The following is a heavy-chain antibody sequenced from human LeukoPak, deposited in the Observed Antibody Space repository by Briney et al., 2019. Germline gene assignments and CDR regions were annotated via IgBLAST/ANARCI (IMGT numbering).Heavy chain of an antibody. CDR3: ARDWGVDY. Sequence: GRSLRLSCAASGFTFSSYGMHWVRQAPGKGLEWVAVISYDGSNKYYADSVKGRFTISRDNSKNTLYLQMNSLRAEDTAVYYCARDWGVDYWGQGTLVTVSS. J-gene: IGHJ4*02. D-gene: IGHD3-10*01. CDR2: ISYDGSNK. CDR1: GFTFSSYG. V-gene: IGHV3-30*03.